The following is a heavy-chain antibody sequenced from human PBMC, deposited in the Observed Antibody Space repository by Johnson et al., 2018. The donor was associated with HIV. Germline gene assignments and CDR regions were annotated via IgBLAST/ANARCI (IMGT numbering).Heavy chain of an antibody. D-gene: IGHD3-10*01. CDR3: ARERGDAFDI. Sequence: VQLVESGVGSVKPGGSLRFSCGASGLTFSDYYMSWVRQAPGKGLEWVSVIYSGGSTYYADSVKGRFTISRDNSKNTLYLQMNSLRAEDTAVYYCARERGDAFDIWGQGTMVTVSS. CDR1: GLTFSDYY. CDR2: IYSGGST. V-gene: IGHV3-66*01. J-gene: IGHJ3*02.